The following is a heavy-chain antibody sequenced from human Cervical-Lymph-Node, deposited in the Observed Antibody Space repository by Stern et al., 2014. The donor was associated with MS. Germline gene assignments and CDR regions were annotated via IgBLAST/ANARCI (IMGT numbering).Heavy chain of an antibody. D-gene: IGHD3-16*01. CDR3: ARWGHADAFDV. V-gene: IGHV1-3*01. CDR2: INAGNGNT. Sequence: QVQLVQSGAEVREPGASVKVSCQAFGYTFKNYAMHWVRQAPGQRFEYMGWINAGNGNTKYSQKFQDRVTLTRETSATTVYMELSSLRSEDTAVYYCARWGHADAFDVWGQGTKVIVSS. J-gene: IGHJ3*01. CDR1: GYTFKNYA.